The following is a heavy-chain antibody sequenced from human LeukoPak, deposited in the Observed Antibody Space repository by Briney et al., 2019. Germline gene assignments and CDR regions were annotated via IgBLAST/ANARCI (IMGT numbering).Heavy chain of an antibody. CDR1: GYTFTSYG. D-gene: IGHD2-21*02. J-gene: IGHJ6*02. V-gene: IGHV1-18*01. CDR3: ARDVVVTAIPYYYYGMDV. CDR2: ISAYNGNT. Sequence: ASVKVSCTASGYTFTSYGISWVRQAPGQGLEWMGWISAYNGNTNYAQKLQGRVTMTTDTSTSTAYMELRSLRSDDTAVYYCARDVVVTAIPYYYYGMDVWGQGTTVTVSS.